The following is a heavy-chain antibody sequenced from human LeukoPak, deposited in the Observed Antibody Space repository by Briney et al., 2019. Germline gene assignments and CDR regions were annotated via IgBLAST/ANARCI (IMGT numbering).Heavy chain of an antibody. CDR2: INPNSGGT. Sequence: ASVKVSCKASGYTFTGYYMHWVRQAPGQGLEWMGWINPNSGGTNYAQKFQGRVTMTRDTSISTAYMELSSLRSEDTAVYYCARDALATDYYDSSGSFDYWGQGTLVTVSS. V-gene: IGHV1-2*02. CDR3: ARDALATDYYDSSGSFDY. J-gene: IGHJ4*02. D-gene: IGHD3-22*01. CDR1: GYTFTGYY.